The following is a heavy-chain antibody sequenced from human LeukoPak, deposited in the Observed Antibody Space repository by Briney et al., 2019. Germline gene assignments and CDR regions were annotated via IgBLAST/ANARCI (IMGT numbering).Heavy chain of an antibody. CDR2: ISSTSSYM. CDR3: ARRVTTFLS. J-gene: IGHJ4*02. Sequence: GGSLRLSCSASGFDLSAYTMNWVRQAPGKGLEWVASISSTSSYMYYGDSLKGRFTISRDNAKNTLYLQLGSLRAEDTATYYCARRVTTFLSWGQGTLVIVSS. V-gene: IGHV3-21*01. CDR1: GFDLSAYT. D-gene: IGHD4-17*01.